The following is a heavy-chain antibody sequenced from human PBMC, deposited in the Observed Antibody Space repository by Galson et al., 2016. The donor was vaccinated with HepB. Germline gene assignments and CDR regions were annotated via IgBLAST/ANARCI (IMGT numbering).Heavy chain of an antibody. V-gene: IGHV3-30*14. CDR2: IWFDGSNT. CDR3: ARDPFYCITTYCLPYYFDN. Sequence: SLRLSCAASGFTFCNYAMHWVRQAPGKGLEWVAVIWFDGSNTSYADSVRGRFTISRDNAKNTLDLQMNSLRPEDTALYYCARDPFYCITTYCLPYYFDNWGQGTRVTVSS. D-gene: IGHD2-15*01. J-gene: IGHJ4*02. CDR1: GFTFCNYA.